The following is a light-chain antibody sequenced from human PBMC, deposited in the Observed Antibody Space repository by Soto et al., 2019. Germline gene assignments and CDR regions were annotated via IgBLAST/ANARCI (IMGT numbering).Light chain of an antibody. V-gene: IGKV3-20*01. CDR2: TAS. CDR3: QQYAASPLT. J-gene: IGKJ4*01. CDR1: QSVGRNY. Sequence: ENVLTQSPGTLSLSPGERATLSCRASQSVGRNYIAWFQQKPGQAPSLLMHTASVRATGIPARFSGSGSGTDFTLTISRLEPEDFAVFYCQQYAASPLTFGGGTKVEI.